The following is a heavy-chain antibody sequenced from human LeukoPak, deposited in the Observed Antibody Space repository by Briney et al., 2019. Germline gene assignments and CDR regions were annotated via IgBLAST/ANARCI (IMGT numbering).Heavy chain of an antibody. CDR2: IKQDGSEK. J-gene: IGHJ6*03. CDR1: GFTFSSYW. V-gene: IGHV3-7*01. D-gene: IGHD6-13*01. CDR3: ARIAAAGTFFHYYYMDV. Sequence: GGSLRLSCAASGFTFSSYWMSWVRQAPGKGLEWVANIKQDGSEKYYVDSVKGRFTISRDNAKNSLYLQMNSLRAEDTAVYYCARIAAAGTFFHYYYMDVWGKGTTVTVSS.